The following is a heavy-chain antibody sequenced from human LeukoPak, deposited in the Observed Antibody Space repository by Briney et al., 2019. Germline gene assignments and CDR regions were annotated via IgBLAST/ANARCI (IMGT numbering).Heavy chain of an antibody. D-gene: IGHD3-10*01. V-gene: IGHV3-21*04. J-gene: IGHJ4*02. CDR1: GFTFSSYS. CDR3: ARSPQSYYYGSGSYLY. CDR2: ISGSGRSI. Sequence: GGSLRLSYVASGFTFSSYSMNWVRQAPGKGPEWVSSISGSGRSIYDTDSVKGRFTTSRDNAKNSLYLQMNSLRAEDTAVYYCARSPQSYYYGSGSYLYWGQGTLVTVSS.